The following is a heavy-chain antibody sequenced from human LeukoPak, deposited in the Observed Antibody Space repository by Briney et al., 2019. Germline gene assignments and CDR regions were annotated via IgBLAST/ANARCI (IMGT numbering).Heavy chain of an antibody. Sequence: GGSLRLSCTASGFTFGDYAMSWVRQAPGKGLEWVGFIRSKAYGGTTEYAASVKGRFTISRDDSKSIAYLQMNSLKTEDTAVYYCTREESITIFGATNYYFDYWGQGTLVTVSS. CDR1: GFTFGDYA. V-gene: IGHV3-49*04. J-gene: IGHJ4*02. CDR3: TREESITIFGATNYYFDY. CDR2: IRSKAYGGTT. D-gene: IGHD3-3*01.